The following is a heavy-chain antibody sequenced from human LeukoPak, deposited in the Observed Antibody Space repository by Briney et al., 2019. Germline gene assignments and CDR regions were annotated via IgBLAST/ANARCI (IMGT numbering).Heavy chain of an antibody. V-gene: IGHV4-4*07. D-gene: IGHD4-11*01. CDR2: MYISGST. CDR3: ARCPWEDYSLCYYFDS. J-gene: IGHJ4*02. CDR1: GGSMRSYY. Sequence: PSETLSLTCTVSGGSMRSYYLNWIRQPAGKGLERIGRMYISGSTSYNPSLKSRVTMSIDKSKNQFSLYLSSVTAADTAIYYCARCPWEDYSLCYYFDSWGQGTLVTVSS.